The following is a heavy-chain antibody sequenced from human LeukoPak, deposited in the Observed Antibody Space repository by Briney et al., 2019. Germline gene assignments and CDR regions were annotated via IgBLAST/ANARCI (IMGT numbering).Heavy chain of an antibody. J-gene: IGHJ4*02. Sequence: SETLSLTCTVSGGSISSYYWSWIRQPPGKGLEWIGYIYYSGSTNCNPSLKSRVTISVDTSKNQFSLKLSSVTAADTAVYYCARDIVSGSGSLDYWGQGTLVTVSS. V-gene: IGHV4-59*01. CDR2: IYYSGST. CDR1: GGSISSYY. CDR3: ARDIVSGSGSLDY. D-gene: IGHD3-10*01.